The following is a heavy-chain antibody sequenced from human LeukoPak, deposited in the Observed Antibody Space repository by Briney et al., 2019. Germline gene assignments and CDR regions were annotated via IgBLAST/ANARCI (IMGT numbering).Heavy chain of an antibody. D-gene: IGHD2-2*02. Sequence: GGSLRLSCAASGFTFSSYAMSWVRQAPGKGLEWVSAISGSGGSTYYADSVKGRFTISRDNSKNTLYLQMNSLRAEDTAVYYCAKVALRVVVPAAIAHFDYWGQEPWSPSPQ. V-gene: IGHV3-23*01. CDR3: AKVALRVVVPAAIAHFDY. CDR2: ISGSGGST. J-gene: IGHJ4*01. CDR1: GFTFSSYA.